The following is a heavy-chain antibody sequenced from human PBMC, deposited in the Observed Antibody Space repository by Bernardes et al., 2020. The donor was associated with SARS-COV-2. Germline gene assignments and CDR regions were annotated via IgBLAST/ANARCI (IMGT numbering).Heavy chain of an antibody. J-gene: IGHJ4*02. V-gene: IGHV4-59*01. D-gene: IGHD3-22*01. Sequence: SETLSLTCAVYGGSFSGYYWSWIRQPPGKGLEWIGSVYYSGSSNYNPSLKSRVSISIDTSKNQFSLKLSSVSAADTAVYYCARDNLLGEYDTTGYAFDYWGQGTLVTVSS. CDR1: GGSFSGYY. CDR3: ARDNLLGEYDTTGYAFDY. CDR2: VYYSGSS.